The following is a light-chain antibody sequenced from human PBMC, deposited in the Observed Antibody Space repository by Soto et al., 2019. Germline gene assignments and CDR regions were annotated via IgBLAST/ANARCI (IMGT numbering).Light chain of an antibody. CDR1: QTISSW. J-gene: IGKJ4*01. Sequence: DIQMTQSPSTLSASVGDRVPITCRASQTISSWLAWYQQKPGKAPKLLIYKASTLKSGVPSRFSGSGSGTEFTLTITSLQSEDFAIYYCQQYRDWPLTFGGGTKVDIK. CDR2: KAS. V-gene: IGKV1-5*03. CDR3: QQYRDWPLT.